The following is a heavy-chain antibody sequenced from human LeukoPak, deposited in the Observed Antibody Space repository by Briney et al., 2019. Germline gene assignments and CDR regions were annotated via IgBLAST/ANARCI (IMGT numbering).Heavy chain of an antibody. CDR1: GGTFSSYA. CDR3: ARGVGSGSYPPYYYYMDV. CDR2: IIPIFGTA. Sequence: SVRVSCKASGGTFSSYAISWVRQAPGQGLEWMGGIIPIFGTANYAQKFQGRVTITTDESTSTAYMELSSLRSEDTAVYYCARGVGSGSYPPYYYYMDVWGKGTTVTVSS. V-gene: IGHV1-69*05. J-gene: IGHJ6*03. D-gene: IGHD3-10*01.